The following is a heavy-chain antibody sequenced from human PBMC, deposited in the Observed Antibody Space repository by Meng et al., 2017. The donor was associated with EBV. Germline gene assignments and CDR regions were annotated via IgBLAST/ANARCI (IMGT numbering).Heavy chain of an antibody. CDR2: LIPMSDAP. V-gene: IGHV1-69*01. CDR3: ASESGRGFTPDY. J-gene: IGHJ4*02. D-gene: IGHD3-10*01. Sequence: QVQLGHAGAEAEKPGSSGKVSCKTSGGTFRSDAVSWVRQATGQGLEWMGGLIPMSDAPYYAQKFQDRVTITADESTSTHYMDLSGLRSEDTAVYYCASESGRGFTPDYWGQGTLVTSPQ. CDR1: GGTFRSDA.